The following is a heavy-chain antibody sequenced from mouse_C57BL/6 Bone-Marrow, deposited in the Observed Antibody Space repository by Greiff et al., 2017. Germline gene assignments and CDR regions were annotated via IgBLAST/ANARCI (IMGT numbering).Heavy chain of an antibody. J-gene: IGHJ4*01. CDR2: IRSKSNNYAT. V-gene: IGHV10-1*01. Sequence: EVQRVESGGGLVQPKGSLKLSCAASGFSFNTYAMNWVRQAPGKGLEWVARIRSKSNNYATYSADSVQDRFTISTDASESMLYLRMNTLKPENTSVYYCVCQTAHATYYYAMDYWGQGTSVTVSS. CDR3: VCQTAHATYYYAMDY. CDR1: GFSFNTYA. D-gene: IGHD3-2*02.